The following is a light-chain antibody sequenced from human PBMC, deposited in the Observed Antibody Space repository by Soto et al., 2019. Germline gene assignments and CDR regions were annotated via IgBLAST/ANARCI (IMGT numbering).Light chain of an antibody. CDR1: QSVSSN. J-gene: IGKJ1*01. Sequence: EIVMTQSPATLSVSPGERATLSCRASQSVSSNLAWYQQKPGQAPRLLIYGASTRATGIPARFSGSGSGTEFTLTISSLQSEDCAVYYCQQYNNWRTFGQGTKVDIK. CDR3: QQYNNWRT. CDR2: GAS. V-gene: IGKV3-15*01.